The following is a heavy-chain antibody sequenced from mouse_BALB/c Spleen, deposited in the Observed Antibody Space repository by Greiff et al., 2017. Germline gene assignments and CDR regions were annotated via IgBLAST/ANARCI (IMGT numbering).Heavy chain of an antibody. D-gene: IGHD2-2*01. V-gene: IGHV5-17*02. CDR1: GFTFSSFG. Sequence: EVNVVESGGGLVQPGGSRKLSCAASGFTFSSFGMHWVRQAPEKGLEWVAYISSGSSTIYYADTVKGRFTISRDNPKNTLFLQMTSLRSEDTAMYYCARLDGYADYWGQGTTLTVSS. CDR3: ARLDGYADY. CDR2: ISSGSSTI. J-gene: IGHJ2*01.